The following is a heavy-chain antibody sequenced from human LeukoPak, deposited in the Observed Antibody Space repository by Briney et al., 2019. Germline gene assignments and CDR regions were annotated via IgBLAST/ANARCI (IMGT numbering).Heavy chain of an antibody. Sequence: GGSLRVSCEGSGFSFNGYAMSWVRQAPGKGLEWVAVTGGSDDNTHYADSVKGRFSISRDTSENRLFLQMNSLRPDDSALYYCTKDLMTGFSSGWYLAYWGQGTLVTASS. J-gene: IGHJ4*02. CDR2: TGGSDDNT. V-gene: IGHV3-23*01. CDR3: TKDLMTGFSSGWYLAY. CDR1: GFSFNGYA. D-gene: IGHD6-19*01.